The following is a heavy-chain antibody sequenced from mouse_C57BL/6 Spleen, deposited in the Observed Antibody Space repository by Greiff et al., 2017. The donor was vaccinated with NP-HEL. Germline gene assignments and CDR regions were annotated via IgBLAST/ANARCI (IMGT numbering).Heavy chain of an antibody. CDR1: GFTFSDYY. D-gene: IGHD2-4*01. CDR3: ARDDYDVFDY. J-gene: IGHJ2*01. CDR2: INYDGSST. Sequence: EVQLVESEGGLVQPGSSMKLSCTASGFTFSDYYMTWVRQVPEKGLEWVANINYDGSSTYYLDSLKSRFIISRDNAKNILYLQMSSLKSEDTATYYCARDDYDVFDYWGQGTTLTVSS. V-gene: IGHV5-16*01.